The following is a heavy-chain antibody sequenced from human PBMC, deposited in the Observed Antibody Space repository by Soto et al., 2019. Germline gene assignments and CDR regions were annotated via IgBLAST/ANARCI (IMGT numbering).Heavy chain of an antibody. J-gene: IGHJ5*02. V-gene: IGHV3-21*01. CDR3: ARAVEPGGSGSLSWFDP. CDR2: ISGSSSYI. Sequence: GGSLRLSCAASGFTCSSYSMNWVRQAPGKGLECVSSISGSSSYIYYADSVKGRFTISRDNAKNSLYLQMNSLRAEDTAVYYCARAVEPGGSGSLSWFDPWGPVTLVTVYS. CDR1: GFTCSSYS. D-gene: IGHD3-10*01.